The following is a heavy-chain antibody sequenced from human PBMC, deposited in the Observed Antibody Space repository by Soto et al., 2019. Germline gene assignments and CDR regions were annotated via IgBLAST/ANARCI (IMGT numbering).Heavy chain of an antibody. CDR3: ARGPINTAMVLPYYFDY. V-gene: IGHV4-34*01. CDR1: GGSFSGYY. J-gene: IGHJ4*02. D-gene: IGHD5-18*01. CDR2: INHSGST. Sequence: SETLSLTCAVYGGSFSGYYWTWIRQPPGTGLEWIGEINHSGSTNYNPSLKSRVTISVDTSKNQFSLKLTSVTAADTAVYYCARGPINTAMVLPYYFDYWGQGTPVTVSS.